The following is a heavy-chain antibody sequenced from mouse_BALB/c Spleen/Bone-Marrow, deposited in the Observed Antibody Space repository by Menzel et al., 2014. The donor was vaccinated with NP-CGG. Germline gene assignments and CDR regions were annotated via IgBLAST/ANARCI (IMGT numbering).Heavy chain of an antibody. CDR1: GFTFXSYG. Sequence: EVQLVESGGGLVQPGGSLKLSCAASGFTFXSYGVSWVRQTPDKRLELVATINSNGGSTYYPDSVKGRFTISRDNAKNTLYLQMSSLKSEDTAMYYCARERYYGNGRIFEYWGQGTTLTVSS. CDR2: INSNGGST. CDR3: ARERYYGNGRIFEY. V-gene: IGHV5-6-3*01. J-gene: IGHJ2*01. D-gene: IGHD1-1*01.